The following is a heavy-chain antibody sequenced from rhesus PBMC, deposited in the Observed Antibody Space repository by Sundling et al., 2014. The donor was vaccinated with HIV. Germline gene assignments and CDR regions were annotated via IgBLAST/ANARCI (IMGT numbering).Heavy chain of an antibody. CDR3: ARGYIWTGYYFDY. J-gene: IGHJ4*01. Sequence: QVQLQESGPGLVKPSETLSLTCTVSGASMSSYWWSWIRQPPGNGLEWIGEINGNSGSTNYNPSLKSRVTISTDTSKKQFSLKLRSVTAADTAVYFCARGYIWTGYYFDYWGQGVLVTVSS. V-gene: IGHV4-80*01. D-gene: IGHD3-3*01. CDR2: INGNSGST. CDR1: GASMSSYW.